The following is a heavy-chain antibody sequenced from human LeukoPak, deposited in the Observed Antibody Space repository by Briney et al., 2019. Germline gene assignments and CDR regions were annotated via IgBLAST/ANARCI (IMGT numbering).Heavy chain of an antibody. D-gene: IGHD2-21*01. Sequence: SVKVSCKASGFTFTSSAMQWVRQARGQRLEWIGWIVVGSGSTNYAQKFQERVTITRDMSTSTAYMELSSLRSEDTALYYCAAYCGGDCLNDYWGQGTLVTVSS. J-gene: IGHJ4*02. CDR3: AAYCGGDCLNDY. V-gene: IGHV1-58*02. CDR2: IVVGSGST. CDR1: GFTFTSSA.